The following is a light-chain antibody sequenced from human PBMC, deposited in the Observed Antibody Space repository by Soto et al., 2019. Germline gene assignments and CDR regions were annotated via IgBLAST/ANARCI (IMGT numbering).Light chain of an antibody. Sequence: DIQMTQSPSSLSASVGDRVTITCRASQSISNYLNWYQQKPGKAPKLLMYAASSLQSGVPSRFSGSGSGTDFTLTIISLQPEDFATYYCQQSYSTPSTFGQGTKVEIK. J-gene: IGKJ1*01. CDR1: QSISNY. CDR3: QQSYSTPST. V-gene: IGKV1-39*01. CDR2: AAS.